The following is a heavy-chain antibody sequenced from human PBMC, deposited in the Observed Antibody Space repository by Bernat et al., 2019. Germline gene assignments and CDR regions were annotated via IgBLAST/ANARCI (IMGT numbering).Heavy chain of an antibody. V-gene: IGHV3-30-3*01. CDR2: ISYDGSNK. J-gene: IGHJ4*02. CDR3: ARAHSGNYYLSGY. CDR1: GFTFNTYA. Sequence: QVQLVESGGGVVQPGRSLRLSCAASGFTFNTYAMHWVRQAPGKGLEWVAVISYDGSNKFYADSVEGRFTISRDDSKNTLFVQVNSLRAEDTAIYYCARAHSGNYYLSGYWGQGTLVTVSS. D-gene: IGHD1-26*01.